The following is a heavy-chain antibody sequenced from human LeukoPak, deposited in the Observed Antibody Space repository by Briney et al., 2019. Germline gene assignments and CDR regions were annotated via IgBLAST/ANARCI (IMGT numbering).Heavy chain of an antibody. Sequence: GRSLRLSCAASGFTFSGYAMHWVRQAPGKGLEWVAVISYDGSNKYYADSVKGRFTISRDNSKNTLYLQMNSLRAEDTAVYYCARDQVRYCSSTSCLDYYGMDVWGKGTTVTVSS. J-gene: IGHJ6*04. D-gene: IGHD2-2*01. CDR2: ISYDGSNK. CDR1: GFTFSGYA. V-gene: IGHV3-30*04. CDR3: ARDQVRYCSSTSCLDYYGMDV.